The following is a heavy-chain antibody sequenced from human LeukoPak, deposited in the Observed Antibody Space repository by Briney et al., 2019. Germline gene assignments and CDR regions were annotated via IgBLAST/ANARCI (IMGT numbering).Heavy chain of an antibody. V-gene: IGHV3-23*01. CDR3: AKDLVVVAVYYFDY. CDR2: INGGGGGT. D-gene: IGHD2-15*01. J-gene: IGHJ4*02. Sequence: TGGSLRLSCAASGFTFSSYVMSWVRQAPGKGLEWVSAINGGGGGTYYADSVKGRFTISRDNSKNTLYLQMNSLRAEDTAVYYCAKDLVVVAVYYFDYWGQGTLVTVSS. CDR1: GFTFSSYV.